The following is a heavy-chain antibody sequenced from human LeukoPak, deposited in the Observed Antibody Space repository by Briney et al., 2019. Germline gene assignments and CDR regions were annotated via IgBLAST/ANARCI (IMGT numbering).Heavy chain of an antibody. CDR3: ARTFYYYYYGMDV. CDR1: GFTFSDYY. Sequence: GGSLRLSCAASGFTFSDYYMSWIRQAPGKGLEWVSHISSSGSTIYYADSVKGRFTISRDNAKNSLYLQMNSLRAEDTAVYYCARTFYYYYYGMDVWGQGTTVTVSS. D-gene: IGHD3-16*01. V-gene: IGHV3-11*01. J-gene: IGHJ6*02. CDR2: ISSSGSTI.